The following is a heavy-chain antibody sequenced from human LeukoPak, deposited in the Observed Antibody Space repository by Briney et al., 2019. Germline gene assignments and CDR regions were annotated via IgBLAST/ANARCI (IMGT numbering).Heavy chain of an antibody. Sequence: VASVKVSCKASGYTFTSYYMHWVRQAPGQGLEWMGIINPSGGSTSYAQKFQGRVTMTRDTSTSTVYMELSSLRSEDTAVYYCARDRHYDFWSGYDFDYWGQGTLVTVSS. V-gene: IGHV1-46*01. CDR1: GYTFTSYY. CDR3: ARDRHYDFWSGYDFDY. D-gene: IGHD3-3*01. J-gene: IGHJ4*02. CDR2: INPSGGST.